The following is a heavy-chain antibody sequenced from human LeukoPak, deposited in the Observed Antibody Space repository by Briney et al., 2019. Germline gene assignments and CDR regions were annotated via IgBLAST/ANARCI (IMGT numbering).Heavy chain of an antibody. CDR3: ARESWSSLT. CDR1: GFSFSSYW. D-gene: IGHD2-2*01. CDR2: IKGDGNGN. V-gene: IGHV3-7*01. Sequence: PGGSLRLSCAASGFSFSSYWTSWVRQAPGKGLEWVANIKGDGNGNNYVDSVKGRFTISRDNAKNSLYLQMNSLRAEDTAVYYCARESWSSLTWGQGTLVTVSS. J-gene: IGHJ5*02.